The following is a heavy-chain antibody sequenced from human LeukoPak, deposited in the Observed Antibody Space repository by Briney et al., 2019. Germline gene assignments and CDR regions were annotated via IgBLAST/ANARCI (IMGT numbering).Heavy chain of an antibody. Sequence: TPSETLSLTCTVSGGSISSGGYYWSWIRQHPGKGLEWIGYIYYSGSTYYNPSLKSRVTISVDTSKNQFSLKLSSVTAADTAVYYCARVRGAAAVPYFDYWGQGTLVTVSS. V-gene: IGHV4-31*03. CDR3: ARVRGAAAVPYFDY. CDR1: GGSISSGGYY. J-gene: IGHJ4*02. D-gene: IGHD6-13*01. CDR2: IYYSGST.